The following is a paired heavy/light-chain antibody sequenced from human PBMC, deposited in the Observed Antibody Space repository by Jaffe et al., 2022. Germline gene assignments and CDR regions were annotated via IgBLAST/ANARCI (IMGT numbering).Light chain of an antibody. CDR3: QQYDNLLFSA. Sequence: DIQMTQSPSSLSASVGDRVTITCQASQDISNYLNWYQQKPGKAPKLLIYDASNLETGVPSRFSGSGSGTDFTFTISSLQPEDIATYYCQQYDNLLFSAFGGGTKVEIK. CDR2: DAS. J-gene: IGKJ4*01. V-gene: IGKV1-33*01. CDR1: QDISNY.
Heavy chain of an antibody. V-gene: IGHV5-51*03. CDR3: ARRLHLGELSVTPGGAFDI. Sequence: EVQLVQSGAEVKKPGESLKISCKGSGYSFTSYWIGWVRQMPGKGLEWMGIIYPGDSDTRYSPSFQGQVTISADKSISTAYLQWSSLKASDTAMYYCARRLHLGELSVTPGGAFDIWGQGTMVTVSS. D-gene: IGHD3-16*02. CDR1: GYSFTSYW. J-gene: IGHJ3*02. CDR2: IYPGDSDT.